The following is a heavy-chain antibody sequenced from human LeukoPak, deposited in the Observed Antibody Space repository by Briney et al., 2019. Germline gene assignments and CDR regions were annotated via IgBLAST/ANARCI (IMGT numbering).Heavy chain of an antibody. CDR1: GFTFSSYE. D-gene: IGHD1-26*01. Sequence: GGSLRLSCAASGFTFSSYEMNWVRQAPGKGLEWVSYISSSGSTIYYADSVKGRFTISRDNAKNSLYLQMNSLRAEDTAVYYCARPLVGATTVGYWGQGTLVTVSS. V-gene: IGHV3-48*03. CDR2: ISSSGSTI. J-gene: IGHJ4*02. CDR3: ARPLVGATTVGY.